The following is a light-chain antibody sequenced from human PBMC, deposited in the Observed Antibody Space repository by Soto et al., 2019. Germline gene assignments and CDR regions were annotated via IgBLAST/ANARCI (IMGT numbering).Light chain of an antibody. CDR1: QSVSSY. V-gene: IGKV3-11*01. J-gene: IGKJ2*01. CDR3: QQSSSWPRT. CDR2: DPS. Sequence: EIVLTQSPATLSSSPGERATLSCRASQSVSSYLAWYQQKPGQAPRLLIYDPSNMATGIPARFSGSGSGTDFTLTISSLEPEDFAVYYCQQSSSWPRTFGQGTKLEIK.